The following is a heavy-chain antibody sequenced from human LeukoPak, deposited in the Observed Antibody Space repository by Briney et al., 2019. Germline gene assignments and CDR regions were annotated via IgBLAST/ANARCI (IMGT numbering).Heavy chain of an antibody. J-gene: IGHJ4*02. CDR2: ISSNGNTK. V-gene: IGHV3-30*04. CDR1: GFTFTDYA. Sequence: GTSLRLSCTTSGFTFTDYAFNWVRHTPGKGMEWVAIISSNGNTKSYADSLKRRFTISRDNFRASVFLEVSTLRPEDSGLYYCVRDLTSGARFDFWGQGTLVTVSA. D-gene: IGHD3-9*01. CDR3: VRDLTSGARFDF.